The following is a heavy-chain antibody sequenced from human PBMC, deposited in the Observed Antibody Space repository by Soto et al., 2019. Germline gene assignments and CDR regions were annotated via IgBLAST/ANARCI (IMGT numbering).Heavy chain of an antibody. J-gene: IGHJ4*02. CDR2: ISGSGGST. Sequence: LRLSCAASGFTLSSYAMSWVRQAPGKGLEWVSAISGSGGSTYYADSVKGRFTISRDNSKNTLYLQMNSLRAEDTAVYYCAKVFRGDSSGYYRWGQGTLVTVSS. D-gene: IGHD3-22*01. CDR1: GFTLSSYA. V-gene: IGHV3-23*01. CDR3: AKVFRGDSSGYYR.